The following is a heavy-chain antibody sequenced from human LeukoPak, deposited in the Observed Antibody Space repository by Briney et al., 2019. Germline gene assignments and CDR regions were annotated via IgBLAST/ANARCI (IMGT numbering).Heavy chain of an antibody. CDR3: ANFPTARPSDY. CDR2: ISGSGDST. CDR1: GFPFSTHS. V-gene: IGHV3-23*01. Sequence: GGSLRLSCAASGFPFSTHSLNWVRQAPGKGLEWVSAISGSGDSTYYADSVKGRFTISRGNSKNTLYLQMNSLRAEDTAVYYCANFPTARPSDYWGQGTLVTVSS. D-gene: IGHD6-6*01. J-gene: IGHJ4*02.